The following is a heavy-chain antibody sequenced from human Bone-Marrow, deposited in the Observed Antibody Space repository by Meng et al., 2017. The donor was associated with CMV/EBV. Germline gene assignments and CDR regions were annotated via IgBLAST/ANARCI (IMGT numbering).Heavy chain of an antibody. D-gene: IGHD3-3*01. Sequence: SVKVSCKASGGTFSSYAISWVRQAPGQGLEWMGGIIPIFGTANYAQKFQGRVTITTDESTSTAYMELSSLRSEDTAVYYCAYYDFWSGLDPYYYYYGMDVWGRGTTVTVSS. J-gene: IGHJ6*02. V-gene: IGHV1-69*05. CDR1: GGTFSSYA. CDR2: IIPIFGTA. CDR3: AYYDFWSGLDPYYYYYGMDV.